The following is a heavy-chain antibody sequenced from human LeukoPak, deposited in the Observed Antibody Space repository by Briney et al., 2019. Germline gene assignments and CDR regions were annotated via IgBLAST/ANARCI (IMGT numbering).Heavy chain of an antibody. J-gene: IGHJ5*02. Sequence: SVKVSCKASGYTFTGYYMHWVRQAPGQGLEWMGCINPNSGGTNYAQKFQGSVTMTRDTSISTAYMELSRLRSDDTAVYYCARDISGWYLNWFDPWGQGTLVTVSS. CDR3: ARDISGWYLNWFDP. CDR2: INPNSGGT. V-gene: IGHV1-2*02. D-gene: IGHD6-19*01. CDR1: GYTFTGYY.